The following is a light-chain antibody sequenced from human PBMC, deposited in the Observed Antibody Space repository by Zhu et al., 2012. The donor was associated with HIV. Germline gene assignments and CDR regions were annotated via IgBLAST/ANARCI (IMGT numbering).Light chain of an antibody. Sequence: IVLTQSPATLSVSPGERSTLSCRASQSVGTNLAWYQQKPGQVPRLLISRASTRATGIPDRFSGSGSGTDFTLTISSLQSEDFAVYYCQQYNNWPSTFGQGTKVEIK. CDR2: RAS. CDR1: QSVGTN. CDR3: QQYNNWPST. V-gene: IGKV3D-15*01. J-gene: IGKJ1*01.